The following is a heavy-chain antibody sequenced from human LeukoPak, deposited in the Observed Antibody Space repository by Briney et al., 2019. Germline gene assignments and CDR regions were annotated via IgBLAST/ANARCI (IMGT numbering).Heavy chain of an antibody. CDR2: ISSGGST. V-gene: IGHV3-53*01. D-gene: IGHD6-13*01. J-gene: IGHJ4*02. CDR1: GFTVNNNY. CDR3: ARVHDSSWDGSYFDY. Sequence: GGSLRLSCVASGFTVNNNYMNWVRQGPGKGLEWVSVISSGGSTYYADSVTGRFTISRDNSKNSLYLQMNSLGTEDTAVYYCARVHDSSWDGSYFDYWGQGTLVTVSS.